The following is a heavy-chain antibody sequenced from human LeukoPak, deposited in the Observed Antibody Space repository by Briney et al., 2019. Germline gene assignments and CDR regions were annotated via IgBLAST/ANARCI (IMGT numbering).Heavy chain of an antibody. CDR2: INPNNGGT. D-gene: IGHD1-26*01. Sequence: ASVKVSCKASGYTFTDLTEYYIHWVRQAPGQGLEWMGWINPNNGGTKYAQKFQGRVTMTRDMSMNTAYMELSSLTSDDTAEYYCARRLGGSSEGYEFWGQGPLVTVSS. CDR1: GYTFTDLTEYY. CDR3: ARRLGGSSEGYEF. V-gene: IGHV1-2*02. J-gene: IGHJ4*02.